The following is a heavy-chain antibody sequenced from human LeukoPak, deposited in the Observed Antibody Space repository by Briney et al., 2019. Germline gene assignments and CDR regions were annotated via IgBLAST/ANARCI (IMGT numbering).Heavy chain of an antibody. D-gene: IGHD3-22*01. V-gene: IGHV1-69*04. J-gene: IGHJ4*02. CDR2: IIPILGIA. CDR3: ARDRRDSSGYYYVGY. CDR1: GGTFSSYA. Sequence: SVKVSCKASGGTFSSYAISWVRQAPGQVLEWMGRIIPILGIANYAQKFQGRVTITADKSTSTAYMELSSLRSEDTAVYYCARDRRDSSGYYYVGYWGQGTLVTVSS.